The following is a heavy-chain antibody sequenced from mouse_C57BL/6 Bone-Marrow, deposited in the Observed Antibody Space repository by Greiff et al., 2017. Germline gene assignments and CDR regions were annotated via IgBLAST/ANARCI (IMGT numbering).Heavy chain of an antibody. CDR3: ARDYYSNYFDY. D-gene: IGHD2-5*01. CDR1: GYTFTSYG. CDR2: IYPRSGNT. V-gene: IGHV1-81*01. Sequence: VQLQESGAELARPGASVKLSCKASGYTFTSYGISWVKQRTGQGLEWIGEIYPRSGNTYYNEKFKGKATLTADKSSSTEYMELRSLTSEASAVYFCARDYYSNYFDYWGQGTTLTVSS. J-gene: IGHJ2*01.